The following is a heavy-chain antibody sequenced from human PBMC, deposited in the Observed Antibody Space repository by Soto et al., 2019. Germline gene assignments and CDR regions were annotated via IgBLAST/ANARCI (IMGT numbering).Heavy chain of an antibody. Sequence: EVQLLATGGGLGQPGGSLRLSCTASGFTFNRYAMGWVRQAPGKGLQWVAGISASGGSTYYGPSVKGRFTLSRYSSKNTLLLQIDSLRGEDTTIYYCAKATTYSYDTDAFDFWGHGTMVTVS. CDR2: ISASGGST. V-gene: IGHV3-23*01. D-gene: IGHD3-16*01. CDR3: AKATTYSYDTDAFDF. CDR1: GFTFNRYA. J-gene: IGHJ3*01.